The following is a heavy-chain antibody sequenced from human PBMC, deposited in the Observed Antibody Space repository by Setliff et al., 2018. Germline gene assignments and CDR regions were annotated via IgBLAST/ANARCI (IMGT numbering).Heavy chain of an antibody. V-gene: IGHV4-31*02. D-gene: IGHD3-3*01. J-gene: IGHJ6*03. CDR1: GGSISSGTYY. CDR2: IYYSGTT. CDR3: ARMSGFQYMDV. Sequence: ASETLSLTCTVSGGSISSGTYYWSWIRQHPGKGLEWIGYIYYSGTTYYNPSLKSRVTISLDTSKNQFSLNLSSVTAADTAVYYCARMSGFQYMDVWGKGTTVTVSS.